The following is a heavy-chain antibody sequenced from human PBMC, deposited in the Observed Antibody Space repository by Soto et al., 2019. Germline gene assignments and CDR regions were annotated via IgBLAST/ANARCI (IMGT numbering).Heavy chain of an antibody. V-gene: IGHV3-33*01. CDR2: IWYDGSNK. Sequence: QVQLVESGGGVVQPGRSLRLSCAASGFTFSSYGMHWVRQAPGKGLEWVAVIWYDGSNKYYADSVEGRFTISRDNSKNTLYLQMNSLRGEDTAVYYCASGSNMVRGQSDAFDIWGQGTMVTVSS. CDR1: GFTFSSYG. J-gene: IGHJ3*02. CDR3: ASGSNMVRGQSDAFDI. D-gene: IGHD3-10*01.